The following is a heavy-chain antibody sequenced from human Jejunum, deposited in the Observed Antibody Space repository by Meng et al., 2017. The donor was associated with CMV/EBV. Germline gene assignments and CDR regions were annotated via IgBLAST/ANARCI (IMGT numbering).Heavy chain of an antibody. Sequence: SGFTFRTYPMHWVRQAPGKGLGWLAVISGDGNKRFHADSVMGRFTISRDNSKNTLSLQMDGLRGEDTGVYYCAREDDYRNYFDHWGRGTQVTVSS. CDR2: ISGDGNKR. D-gene: IGHD4-11*01. CDR1: GFTFRTYP. V-gene: IGHV3-30-3*01. CDR3: AREDDYRNYFDH. J-gene: IGHJ4*02.